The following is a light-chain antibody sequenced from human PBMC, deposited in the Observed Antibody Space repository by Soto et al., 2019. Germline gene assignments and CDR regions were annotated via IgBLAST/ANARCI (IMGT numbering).Light chain of an antibody. Sequence: DIQMTQSPSSLSVSVGDRVTITCRASQSISSYLNWYQLKPGKAPKLVIYAASSLQSGVPSRFSGSGSGTAFTLTISSLQPEDFATYCCKQSYSSPRTFGQGTKVEIK. CDR1: QSISSY. J-gene: IGKJ1*01. V-gene: IGKV1-39*01. CDR3: KQSYSSPRT. CDR2: AAS.